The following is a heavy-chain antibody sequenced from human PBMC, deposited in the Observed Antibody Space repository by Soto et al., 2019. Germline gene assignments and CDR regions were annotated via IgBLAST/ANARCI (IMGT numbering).Heavy chain of an antibody. CDR3: DGICYYFYV. Sequence: RVPWGAAGGTFSSYWMHRIRQPPGKGLWWGPCINSDGGRTSYAACVKGRFTISRDNARSTLYLQMKSLRAEATSLYDGDGICYYFYVW. CDR1: GGTFSSYW. D-gene: IGHD2-15*01. CDR2: INSDGGRT. V-gene: IGHV3-74*01. J-gene: IGHJ6*03.